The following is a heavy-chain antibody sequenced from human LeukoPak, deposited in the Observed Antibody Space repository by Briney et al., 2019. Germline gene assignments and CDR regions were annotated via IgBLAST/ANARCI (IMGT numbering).Heavy chain of an antibody. CDR3: ARDHELWYHYYGMDV. J-gene: IGHJ6*02. Sequence: ASVKVSCKASGYTFTSYGISWVRQAPGQGLEWVGWISAYNGNTNYAQKLQGRVTMTTDTSTSTAYMELSSLRSEDTAVYYCARDHELWYHYYGMDVWGQGTTVTVSS. CDR2: ISAYNGNT. CDR1: GYTFTSYG. V-gene: IGHV1-18*01. D-gene: IGHD5-18*01.